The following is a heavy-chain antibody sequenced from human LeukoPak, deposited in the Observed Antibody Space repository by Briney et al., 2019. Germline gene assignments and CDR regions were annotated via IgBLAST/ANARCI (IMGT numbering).Heavy chain of an antibody. Sequence: PGGSLRLSCEASGVTFVKYWMSWVRQAPGKGPEWVANMNQDGSEKYYVDSVKGRFTISRDNAKNSLYLQMNSLRAEDTAVYYCLLEWYAAFDTWGQGTMVTASS. CDR2: MNQDGSEK. D-gene: IGHD3-3*01. CDR1: GVTFVKYW. CDR3: LLEWYAAFDT. V-gene: IGHV3-7*01. J-gene: IGHJ3*02.